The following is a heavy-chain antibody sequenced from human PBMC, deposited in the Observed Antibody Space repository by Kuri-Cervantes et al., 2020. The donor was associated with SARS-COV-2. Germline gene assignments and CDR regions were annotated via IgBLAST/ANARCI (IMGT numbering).Heavy chain of an antibody. CDR2: INHSGST. Sequence: GSLRLSCAVYGGSFSGYYWSWIRQPPGKGLEWIGEINHSGSTNYNPSLKIRVTISVDTSKNQFSLKLSSVTAADTAVYYCARGAASITMIVVVGNFDYWGQGTLVTVSS. CDR1: GGSFSGYY. D-gene: IGHD3-22*01. V-gene: IGHV4-34*01. CDR3: ARGAASITMIVVVGNFDY. J-gene: IGHJ4*02.